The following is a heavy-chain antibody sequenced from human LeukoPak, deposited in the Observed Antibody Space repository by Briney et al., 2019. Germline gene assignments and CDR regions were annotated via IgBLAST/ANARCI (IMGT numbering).Heavy chain of an antibody. CDR3: ARTRYYYNSRSYGAPYYFDY. V-gene: IGHV4-39*01. J-gene: IGHJ4*02. CDR1: GGSISSISYY. D-gene: IGHD3-10*01. Sequence: SETLSLTCAVSGGSISSISYYWGWIRQPPGKGLEWIGSIYYSGSTYYNPSLKSRVTISVDTSKNQFSLKLSSVTAADTAVYYCARTRYYYNSRSYGAPYYFDYWGQGTLVTVSS. CDR2: IYYSGST.